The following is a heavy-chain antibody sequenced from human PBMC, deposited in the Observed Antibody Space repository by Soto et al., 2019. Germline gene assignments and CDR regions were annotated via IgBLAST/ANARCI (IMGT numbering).Heavy chain of an antibody. V-gene: IGHV4-30-4*01. D-gene: IGHD2-2*01. J-gene: IGHJ4*02. CDR1: GGSISSGDYY. CDR2: IYYSGST. CDR3: ARVRCFTSYDFDC. Sequence: PSETLSLTCTVSGGSISSGDYYWSWIRQPPGKGLEWIGYIYYSGSTYYNPSLKSRVTISVDTSKNQFSLKLSSVTAADTAVYYCARVRCFTSYDFDCWGQGTLVTVSS.